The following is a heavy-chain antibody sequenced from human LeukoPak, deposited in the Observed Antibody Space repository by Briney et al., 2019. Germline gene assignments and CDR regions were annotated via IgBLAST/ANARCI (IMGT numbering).Heavy chain of an antibody. CDR3: ASRGARYCSSTSCYIRSDY. CDR1: GGTFSSYA. D-gene: IGHD2-2*02. CDR2: IIPIFGTA. Sequence: GASVKVSCKASGGTFSSYAISWVRQAPGQGLEWMGGIIPIFGTANYAQKFQGRVTITTDESTSTAYMELRSLRSEDTAVYYCASRGARYCSSTSCYIRSDYWGQGTLVTVSS. J-gene: IGHJ4*02. V-gene: IGHV1-69*05.